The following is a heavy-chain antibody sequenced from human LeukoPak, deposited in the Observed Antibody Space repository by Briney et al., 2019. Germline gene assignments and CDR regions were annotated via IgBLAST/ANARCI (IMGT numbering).Heavy chain of an antibody. CDR2: IYSGGST. Sequence: SGGSLRLSCAASGFTVSSNYMSWVRQAPGKGLERVSVIYSGGSTYYADSVKGRFTISRDNSKNTLYLQMNSLRAEDTAVYYCARKQWELGAFDIWGQGTMVTVSS. CDR3: ARKQWELGAFDI. V-gene: IGHV3-53*01. J-gene: IGHJ3*02. CDR1: GFTVSSNY. D-gene: IGHD1-26*01.